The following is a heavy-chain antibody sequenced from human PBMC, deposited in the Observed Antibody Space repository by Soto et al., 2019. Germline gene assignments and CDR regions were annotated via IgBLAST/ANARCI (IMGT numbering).Heavy chain of an antibody. D-gene: IGHD3-3*01. CDR1: GFTFSSYA. Sequence: GGSLRLSCAASGFTFSSYAMSWVRQAPGKGLEWVSAISGSGGSTYYADSVKGRFTISRDNSKNTLYLQMNSLRAEDTAVYYCAKDSYYDFWSGYSSPGLIDYWGQGTLVTVYS. CDR3: AKDSYYDFWSGYSSPGLIDY. J-gene: IGHJ4*02. CDR2: ISGSGGST. V-gene: IGHV3-23*01.